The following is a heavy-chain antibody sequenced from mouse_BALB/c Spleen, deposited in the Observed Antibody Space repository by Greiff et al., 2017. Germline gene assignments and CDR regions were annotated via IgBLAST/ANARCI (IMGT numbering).Heavy chain of an antibody. V-gene: IGHV3-6*02. CDR2: ISYDGSN. D-gene: IGHD2-4*01. Sequence: EVHLVESGPGLVKPSQSLSLTCSVTGYSITSGYYWNWIRQFPGNKLEWMGYISYDGSNNYNPSLKNRISITRDTSKNQFFLKLNSVTTEDTATYYCARSTMITWFAYWGQGTLVTVSA. J-gene: IGHJ3*01. CDR3: ARSTMITWFAY. CDR1: GYSITSGYY.